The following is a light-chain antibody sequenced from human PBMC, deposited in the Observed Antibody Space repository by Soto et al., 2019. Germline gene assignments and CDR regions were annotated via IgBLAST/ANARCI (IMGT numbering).Light chain of an antibody. CDR1: QSVGSN. Sequence: EIVLTQSPATLSMSPGQRVTLSCRASQSVGSNLAWYQQKPGQAPRLLIYGAFTGATGIPARFSGSGSGTEFTLTINSLQSEDSAVYYCQQCYDWPLTFGGGTKVEIQ. CDR2: GAF. CDR3: QQCYDWPLT. V-gene: IGKV3-15*01. J-gene: IGKJ4*01.